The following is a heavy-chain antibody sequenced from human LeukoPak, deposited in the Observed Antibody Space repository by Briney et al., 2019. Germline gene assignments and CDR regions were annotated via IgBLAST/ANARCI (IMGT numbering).Heavy chain of an antibody. CDR3: ARGLRRWYYYGTDV. V-gene: IGHV1-24*01. J-gene: IGHJ6*02. Sequence: AASVKVSCKVSGDTLSELSMNWVRQAPGKGLEWMGGFAPEHKKIIYAEKFQGRLTMTEDTSTQTAYMELSSVTSEDRAVYYCARGLRRWYYYGTDVWGQGTTVTVSS. D-gene: IGHD2-15*01. CDR2: FAPEHKKI. CDR1: GDTLSELS.